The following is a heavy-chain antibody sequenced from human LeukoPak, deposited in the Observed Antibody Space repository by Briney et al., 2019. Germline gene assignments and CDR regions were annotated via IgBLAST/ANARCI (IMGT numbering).Heavy chain of an antibody. J-gene: IGHJ4*02. Sequence: GGSLRLSSAASGFTFSTYSMKWVRQAPGKGLEWVSYISDSGAMYYADSVRGRFTISRENAQNSLFLQMNSLRAEDTAVYYCARDGGYRGYDADCWGQGTLVTVSS. CDR2: ISDSGAM. V-gene: IGHV3-48*01. CDR1: GFTFSTYS. D-gene: IGHD5-12*01. CDR3: ARDGGYRGYDADC.